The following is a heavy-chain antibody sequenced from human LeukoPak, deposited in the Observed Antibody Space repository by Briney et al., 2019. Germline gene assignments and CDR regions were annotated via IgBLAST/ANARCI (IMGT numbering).Heavy chain of an antibody. CDR3: TRGLIVVVPAAMDY. V-gene: IGHV3-49*04. CDR1: GFTSGDYA. CDR2: IRSKAYGGTT. D-gene: IGHD2-2*01. J-gene: IGHJ4*02. Sequence: PGGSLRLSCTASGFTSGDYAMSWVRQAPGKGLEWVGFIRSKAYGGTTEYAASVKGRFTISRDDSKSIAYLQMNSLKTEDTAVYYCTRGLIVVVPAAMDYWGQGTLVTVSS.